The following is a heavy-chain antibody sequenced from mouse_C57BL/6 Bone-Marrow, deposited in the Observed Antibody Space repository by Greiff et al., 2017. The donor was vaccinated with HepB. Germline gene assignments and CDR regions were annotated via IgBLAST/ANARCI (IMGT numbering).Heavy chain of an antibody. J-gene: IGHJ4*01. CDR3: ARRGIHYYGSIYAMDY. V-gene: IGHV2-2*01. Sequence: VKVVESGPGLVQPSQSLSITCTVSGFSLTSYGVHWVRQSPGKGLEWLGVIWSGGSTDYNAAFISRLSISKDNSKSQVFFKMNSLQADDTAIYYCARRGIHYYGSIYAMDYWGQGTSVTVSS. CDR1: GFSLTSYG. D-gene: IGHD1-1*01. CDR2: IWSGGST.